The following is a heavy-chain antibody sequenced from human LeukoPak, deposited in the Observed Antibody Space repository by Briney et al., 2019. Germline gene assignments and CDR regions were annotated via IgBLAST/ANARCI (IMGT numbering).Heavy chain of an antibody. CDR3: AKASRWYCSGGSCSSGWFDP. V-gene: IGHV3-23*01. CDR1: GFTFSSYA. Sequence: PGGSLRLSCAASGFTFSSYAMSWVRQAPGTGLEWVSAISGSGGSTYYADSVKGRFTISRDNSKNTLYLQMNSLRAEDTAVYYCAKASRWYCSGGSCSSGWFDPWGQGTLVTVSS. D-gene: IGHD2-15*01. J-gene: IGHJ5*02. CDR2: ISGSGGST.